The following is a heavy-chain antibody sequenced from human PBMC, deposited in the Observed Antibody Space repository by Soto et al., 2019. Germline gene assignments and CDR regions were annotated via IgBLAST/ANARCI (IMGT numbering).Heavy chain of an antibody. J-gene: IGHJ6*02. CDR3: ARDGYCSSTSCYRFSSYDYYGMDV. Sequence: GGSLRLSCAASGFTFSSYGVHWVSQAPGKGLEWVAVIWYEGSNKNYADSVKGRFTITRDNSKNTLYLQMNSLRAEDTAVYYCARDGYCSSTSCYRFSSYDYYGMDVWGQGTTVTVSS. CDR2: IWYEGSNK. CDR1: GFTFSSYG. V-gene: IGHV3-33*01. D-gene: IGHD2-2*01.